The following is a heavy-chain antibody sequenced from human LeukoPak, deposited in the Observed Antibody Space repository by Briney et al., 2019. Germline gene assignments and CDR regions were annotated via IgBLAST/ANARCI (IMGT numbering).Heavy chain of an antibody. CDR2: INPSGGST. J-gene: IGHJ4*02. CDR1: GGTFSSYA. Sequence: GASVKVSCRASGGTFSSYAISWVRQAPGQGLEWMGIINPSGGSTTYAQKFQGRVTMTRDTSTSTVYMELSSLRSEDTAVYYWAKDSTPTYYSGTYYFKYWGQGTLVTVSS. CDR3: AKDSTPTYYSGTYYFKY. V-gene: IGHV1-46*01. D-gene: IGHD1-26*01.